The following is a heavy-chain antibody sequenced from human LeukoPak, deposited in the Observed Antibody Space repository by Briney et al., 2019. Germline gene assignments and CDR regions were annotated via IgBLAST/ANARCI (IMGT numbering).Heavy chain of an antibody. D-gene: IGHD6-19*01. CDR2: IYYSGST. V-gene: IGHV4-39*01. CDR1: GGSISSSSYY. J-gene: IGHJ4*02. CDR3: ARQPYSSGWTFDY. Sequence: KSSETLSLTCTVSGGSISSSSYYWGWIRQPPGKGLEWIGSIYYSGSTYYNPSLKSRVTISEDTSKNQFSLKLSSVTAADTAIYYCARQPYSSGWTFDYWGLGTLVTVSS.